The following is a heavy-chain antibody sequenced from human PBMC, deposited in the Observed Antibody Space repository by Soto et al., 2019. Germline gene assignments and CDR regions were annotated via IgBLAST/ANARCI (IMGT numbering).Heavy chain of an antibody. V-gene: IGHV3-48*02. CDR1: GFTFSTYS. J-gene: IGHJ4*02. CDR2: ISTSGTTT. Sequence: EVHLVESGGGLVQPGGSLRLSCAASGFTFSTYSMNWVRQTPGKGLEWLSYISTSGTTTYYADSVKGCFTISRDNAKSSLYLQMSSLGDEDTAVYYCAGDGVGLTSKPDYWGQGTLVTVSS. CDR3: AGDGVGLTSKPDY. D-gene: IGHD2-8*01.